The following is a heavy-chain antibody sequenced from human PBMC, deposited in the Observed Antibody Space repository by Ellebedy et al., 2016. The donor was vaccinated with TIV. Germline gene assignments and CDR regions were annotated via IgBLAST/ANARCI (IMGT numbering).Heavy chain of an antibody. J-gene: IGHJ6*03. D-gene: IGHD3-16*01. V-gene: IGHV3-30*07. Sequence: SVKGRFTSARDNSKNTLSLQMNSLRAEDTAVYYCARDWGTTTPSGYYMDVWGEGTTVTVSS. CDR3: ARDWGTTTPSGYYMDV.